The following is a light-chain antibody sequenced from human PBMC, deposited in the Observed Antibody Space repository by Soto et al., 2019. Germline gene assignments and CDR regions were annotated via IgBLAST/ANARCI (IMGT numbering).Light chain of an antibody. CDR1: QSVSSN. V-gene: IGKV3-15*01. CDR3: QQYNTWPPIT. CDR2: GAS. J-gene: IGKJ5*01. Sequence: ESVLTQSPGTLSLSPGERATLSCRASQSVSSNYLAWYQQKPGQAPRLLIYGASTRATGIPARFSGSGSGTEFTLTISSLQSEDFAVYYCQQYNTWPPITFGQGTRLEIK.